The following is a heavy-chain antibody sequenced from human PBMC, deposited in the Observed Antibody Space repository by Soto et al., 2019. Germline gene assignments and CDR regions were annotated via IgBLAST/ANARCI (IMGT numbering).Heavy chain of an antibody. CDR2: INHSGST. Sequence: SETLSLTCAVYGGSFSGYYWSWIRQPPGKGLEWIGEINHSGSTNYNPSLKSRVTISVDTSKNQFSLKLSSVTAADTAVYYCARAGYNYGMDVWGQGTTVNVSS. V-gene: IGHV4-34*01. CDR1: GGSFSGYY. J-gene: IGHJ6*02. CDR3: ARAGYNYGMDV.